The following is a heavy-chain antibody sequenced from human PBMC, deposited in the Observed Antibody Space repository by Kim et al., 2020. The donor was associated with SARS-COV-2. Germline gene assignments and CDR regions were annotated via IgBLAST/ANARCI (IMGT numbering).Heavy chain of an antibody. CDR2: K. Sequence: KFCADSVHGRCNVSRDTSKTTLYLHLNSLRTEDTAFYYCAKAAGSSWYPDSWGQGTLVTVSS. V-gene: IGHV3-30-3*02. CDR3: AKAAGSSWYPDS. D-gene: IGHD6-13*01. J-gene: IGHJ4*02.